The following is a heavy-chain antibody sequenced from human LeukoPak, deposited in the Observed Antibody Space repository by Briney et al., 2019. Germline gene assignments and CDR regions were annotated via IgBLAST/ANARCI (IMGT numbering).Heavy chain of an antibody. J-gene: IGHJ4*02. V-gene: IGHV4-59*01. CDR1: GGSISSYY. CDR3: ARDPSYGGPGYFDY. Sequence: PSETLSLTCTVSGGSISSYYWSWIRQPPGKGLEWIGYIYYSGSTNYNPSLKSRVTISVDTSKNQFSLKLSSVTAADTAVYYCARDPSYGGPGYFDYWGQGTLVTVSS. D-gene: IGHD5-18*01. CDR2: IYYSGST.